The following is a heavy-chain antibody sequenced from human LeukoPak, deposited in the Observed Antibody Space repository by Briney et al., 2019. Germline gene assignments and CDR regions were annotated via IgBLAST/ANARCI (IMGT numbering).Heavy chain of an antibody. D-gene: IGHD3-22*01. CDR3: ARQGNYYDRPFDY. CDR2: ICYSGTT. J-gene: IGHJ4*02. V-gene: IGHV4-59*08. CDR1: GVSFSSYD. Sequence: PAGTLSLTCTVSGVSFSSYDWSWVRQPPGKGLEWVGDICYSGTTTYNPSLKSRVTISVDTSKNQFSLKLSSVPAADTAVYYCARQGNYYDRPFDYWGQGTLVTVSS.